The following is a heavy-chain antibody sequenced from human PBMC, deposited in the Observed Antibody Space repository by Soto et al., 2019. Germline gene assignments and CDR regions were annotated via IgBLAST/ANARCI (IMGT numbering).Heavy chain of an antibody. CDR1: GGTFSSYA. J-gene: IGHJ3*02. CDR3: AGKGEDIVVVPAAMHAFDI. Sequence: QVQLVQSGAEVKKPGSSVKVSCKASGGTFSSYAISWVRQAPGQGLEWLGGIIPIFGTANYAQKFQGRVTITADKSTSTAYIELSSLRSEDTAVYYCAGKGEDIVVVPAAMHAFDIWGQGTMVTVSS. V-gene: IGHV1-69*06. CDR2: IIPIFGTA. D-gene: IGHD2-2*01.